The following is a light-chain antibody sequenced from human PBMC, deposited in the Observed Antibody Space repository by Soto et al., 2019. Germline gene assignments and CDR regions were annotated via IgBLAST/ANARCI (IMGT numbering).Light chain of an antibody. CDR2: EVT. CDR3: TSYVGNDIWV. J-gene: IGLJ3*02. Sequence: QSALTQPPSASGSPGQSVTISCTGTSSDVGAYKYVSWYQQYPGKSPKLMLYEVTKRPSGVPDRFSGSKSGNTASLTVSGLQAEDEADYYCTSYVGNDIWVFGGGTQLTVL. CDR1: SSDVGAYKY. V-gene: IGLV2-8*01.